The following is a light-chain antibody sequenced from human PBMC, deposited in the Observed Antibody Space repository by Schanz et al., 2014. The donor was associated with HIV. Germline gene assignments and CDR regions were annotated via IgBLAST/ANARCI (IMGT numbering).Light chain of an antibody. J-gene: IGKJ5*01. CDR1: QNIATW. V-gene: IGKV1-5*03. CDR2: EAS. Sequence: DVQMTQSPSTLSASVGDRVTITCRASQNIATWLAWYQQKPGEALNLLISEASTLEFGVPPRFSGSGSGTEFTLTISSLQPEDFATYYCQQSYSTPPITFGQGTRLEIK. CDR3: QQSYSTPPIT.